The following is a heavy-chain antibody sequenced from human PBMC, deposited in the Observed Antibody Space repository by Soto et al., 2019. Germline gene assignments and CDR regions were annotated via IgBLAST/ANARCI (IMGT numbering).Heavy chain of an antibody. CDR1: GFIFTDYY. D-gene: IGHD4-17*01. J-gene: IGHJ4*02. Sequence: GRSLRLSCAASGFIFTDYYMSWIRQAPGKGLEWLSNISGSSGSKKYADAGKGRFTISRDNAKKSLYLEMHSLRAEDTAMYYCARYAAEVTTFFDQWGQGTLVTVSS. CDR2: ISGSSGSK. V-gene: IGHV3-11*06. CDR3: ARYAAEVTTFFDQ.